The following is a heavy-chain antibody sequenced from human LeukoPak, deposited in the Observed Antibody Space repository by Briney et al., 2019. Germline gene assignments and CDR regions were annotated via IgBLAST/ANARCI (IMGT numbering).Heavy chain of an antibody. J-gene: IGHJ4*02. D-gene: IGHD3-3*01. Sequence: ASVKVSCKASGYTFTGYYMHWVRQAPGQGLEWMGWINTNTGNPTYAQGFTGRFVFSLDTSASTAYLQISSLKAEDTAVYYCARGRNYDFWSGYYSDYWGQGTLVTVSS. V-gene: IGHV7-4-1*02. CDR2: INTNTGNP. CDR3: ARGRNYDFWSGYYSDY. CDR1: GYTFTGYY.